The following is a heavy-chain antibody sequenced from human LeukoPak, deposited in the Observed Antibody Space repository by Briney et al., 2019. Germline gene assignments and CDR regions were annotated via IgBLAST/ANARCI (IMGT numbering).Heavy chain of an antibody. J-gene: IGHJ4*02. Sequence: SETLSLTCAVYGGSFSGSYWSGIRQPPGKGLEWIGEINHSGSTNYNPSLKSRVTISVDTSKNQFSLKLSSVTAADTAVYYCARGAEYYYGSGSSHIDYWGQGTLVTVSS. D-gene: IGHD3-10*01. CDR1: GGSFSGSY. V-gene: IGHV4-34*01. CDR3: ARGAEYYYGSGSSHIDY. CDR2: INHSGST.